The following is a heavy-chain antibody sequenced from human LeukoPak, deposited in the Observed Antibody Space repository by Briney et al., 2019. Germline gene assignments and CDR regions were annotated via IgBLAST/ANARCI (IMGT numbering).Heavy chain of an antibody. CDR1: GYTFTVYY. CDR3: ARDRTAGVDY. V-gene: IGHV1-2*02. J-gene: IGHJ4*02. D-gene: IGHD6-13*01. CDR2: INPNSGGT. Sequence: ASVKVSCKASGYTFTVYYMHWVRQAPGQGLEWMGWINPNSGGTNSAQKFQGRVTMTRDTSISTAYMELSRLRSDDTAVYYCARDRTAGVDYWGQGTLVTVSS.